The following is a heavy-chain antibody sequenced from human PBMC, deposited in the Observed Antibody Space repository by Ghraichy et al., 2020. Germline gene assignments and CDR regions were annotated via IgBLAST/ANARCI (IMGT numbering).Heavy chain of an antibody. D-gene: IGHD6-13*01. CDR2: ISGSGGST. CDR1: GFTFSSYA. V-gene: IGHV3-23*01. Sequence: GGSLRLSCVASGFTFSSYAMSWVRQAPGKGLEWVSAISGSGGSTYYADSVKGRFTISRDNSKNTLSLQMNSLRAEDTAVYYCAKDCRYSSSWYLGLDPWGQGTLVTVSS. J-gene: IGHJ5*02. CDR3: AKDCRYSSSWYLGLDP.